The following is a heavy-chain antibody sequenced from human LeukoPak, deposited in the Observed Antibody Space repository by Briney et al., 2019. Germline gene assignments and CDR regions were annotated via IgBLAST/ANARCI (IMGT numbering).Heavy chain of an antibody. V-gene: IGHV1-69*06. CDR2: IIPIFGTA. CDR1: GGTFSSYA. J-gene: IGHJ4*02. Sequence: SVKVSCKASGGTFSSYAISWVRQAPGQGLEWMGGIIPIFGTANYAQKFQGRVTITADKSTSTAHMELSSLRSEDTAVYYCARSPSSMWGVSSQVDYWGQGTLVTVSS. D-gene: IGHD3-10*01. CDR3: ARSPSSMWGVSSQVDY.